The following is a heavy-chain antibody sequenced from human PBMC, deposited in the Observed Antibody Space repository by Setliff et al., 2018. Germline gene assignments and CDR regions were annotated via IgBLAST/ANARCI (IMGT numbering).Heavy chain of an antibody. D-gene: IGHD6-19*01. CDR2: INHSGST. CDR1: GGSFSGYY. Sequence: PSETLSLTCAVYGGSFSGYYWSWIRQPPGKGLEWIGEINHSGSTNYNPSLKSRVTISVDTSKNQFSLRLSFVTAADTAIYYCARHRYVSGWPEDFWGQGTLVTVSS. V-gene: IGHV4-34*01. J-gene: IGHJ4*02. CDR3: ARHRYVSGWPEDF.